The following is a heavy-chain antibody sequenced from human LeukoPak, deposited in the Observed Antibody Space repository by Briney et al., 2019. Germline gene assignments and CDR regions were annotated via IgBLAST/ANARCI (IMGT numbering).Heavy chain of an antibody. CDR2: MNPNSGNT. D-gene: IGHD2-15*01. CDR3: ARDSPARGDPPPH. J-gene: IGHJ1*01. CDR1: GYTFTSYG. V-gene: IGHV1-8*01. Sequence: ASVKVSCKASGYTFTSYGINWVRQATGRGLEWMGWMNPNSGNTGYAQKFQGRVTMTRNTSISTAYMELSSLRSEDTAVYYCARDSPARGDPPPHWGQGTLVTVSS.